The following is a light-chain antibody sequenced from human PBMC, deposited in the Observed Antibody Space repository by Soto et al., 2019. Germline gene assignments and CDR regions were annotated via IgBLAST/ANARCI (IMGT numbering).Light chain of an antibody. CDR2: EVS. Sequence: QSVLTQPASVSGSPGQSITISCTGTSRDVGSYNLVSWYQQHPGKAPKLMIYEVSKRPAGVSNRFSGSKSGNTASLTISGLQAEDEADYYCCSYCGSPRVVFGGVTKVTVL. J-gene: IGLJ2*01. CDR1: SRDVGSYNL. CDR3: CSYCGSPRVV. V-gene: IGLV2-23*02.